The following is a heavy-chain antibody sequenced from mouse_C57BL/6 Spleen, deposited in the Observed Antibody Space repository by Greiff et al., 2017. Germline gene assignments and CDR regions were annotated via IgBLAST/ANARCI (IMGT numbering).Heavy chain of an antibody. D-gene: IGHD2-5*01. J-gene: IGHJ3*01. Sequence: ESGPGLVKPSQSLSLTCSVTGYSITSGYYWNWIRQFPGNKLEWMGYISYDGSNNYNPSLKNRISITRDTSKNQFFLKLNSVTTEDTATYYCARDDYSKGGFAYWGQGTLVTVSA. CDR1: GYSITSGYY. CDR3: ARDDYSKGGFAY. V-gene: IGHV3-6*01. CDR2: ISYDGSN.